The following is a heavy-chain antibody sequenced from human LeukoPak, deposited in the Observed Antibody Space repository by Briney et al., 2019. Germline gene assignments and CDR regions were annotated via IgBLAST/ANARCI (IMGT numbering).Heavy chain of an antibody. V-gene: IGHV1-69*01. J-gene: IGHJ4*02. CDR3: AREREYDSSGYSFDY. CDR1: GGTFSSYA. D-gene: IGHD3-22*01. Sequence: SVKVSCKASGGTFSSYAISWVRQAPGQGLEWMGGIIPIFGTANYAQKFQGRDTITADESTSTAYMELSSLRSEDTAVYYCAREREYDSSGYSFDYWGQGTLVTVSS. CDR2: IIPIFGTA.